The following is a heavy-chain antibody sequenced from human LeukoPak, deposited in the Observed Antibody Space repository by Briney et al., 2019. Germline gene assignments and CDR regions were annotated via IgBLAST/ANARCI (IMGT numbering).Heavy chain of an antibody. CDR3: AKGRGSSWYKGFDS. D-gene: IGHD6-13*01. J-gene: IGHJ4*02. CDR1: GFPFGGSW. V-gene: IGHV3-7*03. CDR2: INQNGNEK. Sequence: GGSLRLSCAASGFPFGGSWMSWVRQAPGRGLEWVAIINQNGNEKYYVDSAKGRFTISRDNSENTLYLQISSLRPEDTAVYNCAKGRGSSWYKGFDSWGQGTLVTVSS.